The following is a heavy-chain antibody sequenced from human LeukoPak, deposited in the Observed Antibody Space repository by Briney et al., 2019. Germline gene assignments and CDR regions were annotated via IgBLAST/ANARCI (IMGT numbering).Heavy chain of an antibody. CDR2: IYYSGST. J-gene: IGHJ3*02. CDR3: ARAPTYCGGDCYWDASDI. D-gene: IGHD2-21*02. Sequence: PSETLSLTCTVSGGSISSYYWSWIRQPPGKGLEWIGYIYYSGSTNYNPSLKSRVTISVDTSKNQFSLKLSSVTAADTAVYYCARAPTYCGGDCYWDASDIWGQGTMVTVSS. CDR1: GGSISSYY. V-gene: IGHV4-59*01.